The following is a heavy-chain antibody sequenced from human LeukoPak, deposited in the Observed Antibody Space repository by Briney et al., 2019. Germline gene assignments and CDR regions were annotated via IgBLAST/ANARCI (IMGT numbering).Heavy chain of an antibody. V-gene: IGHV1-46*01. CDR2: INPSGGST. J-gene: IGHJ4*02. CDR1: GYTFTSYG. Sequence: ASVKVSCKASGYTFTSYGISWVRQAPGQGLEWMGIINPSGGSTSYAQKFQGRVTMTRDTSTSTVYMELSSLRSEDTAVYYCARVNYDFYYFDYWGQGTLVTVSS. D-gene: IGHD3-3*01. CDR3: ARVNYDFYYFDY.